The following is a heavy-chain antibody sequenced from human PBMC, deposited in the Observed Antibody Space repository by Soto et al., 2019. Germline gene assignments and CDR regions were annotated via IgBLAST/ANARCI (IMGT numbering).Heavy chain of an antibody. D-gene: IGHD3-3*01. CDR1: GYTFTSYA. CDR3: AGRRATIFGVARSDAFDI. J-gene: IGHJ3*02. CDR2: INAGNGNT. Sequence: ASVKVSCKASGYTFTSYAMHWVRQAPGQRLEWMGWINAGNGNTKYSQKFQGRVTITRDTSTSTAYMELSSLRSEDTAGYYCAGRRATIFGVARSDAFDIWGQGTMVTVSS. V-gene: IGHV1-3*01.